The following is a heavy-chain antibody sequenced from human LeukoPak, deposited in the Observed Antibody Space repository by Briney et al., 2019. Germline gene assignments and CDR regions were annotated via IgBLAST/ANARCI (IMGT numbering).Heavy chain of an antibody. J-gene: IGHJ4*02. CDR1: GFTFSSYA. Sequence: GRSLRLSCAASGFTFSSYAMHWVRQAPGKGLEWVAVISYDGSNKYYADSVKGRFTISRDNSKNTLYLQMNSLRAEDTAVYYCTRGEHPQVMTTYGTPRYWGQGTLVTVSS. CDR3: TRGEHPQVMTTYGTPRY. CDR2: ISYDGSNK. D-gene: IGHD2/OR15-2a*01. V-gene: IGHV3-30-3*01.